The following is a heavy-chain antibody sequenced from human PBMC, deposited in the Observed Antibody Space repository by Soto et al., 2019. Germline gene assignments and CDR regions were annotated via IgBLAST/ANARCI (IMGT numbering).Heavy chain of an antibody. V-gene: IGHV3-30*18. D-gene: IGHD6-13*01. CDR1: GFTFSNYG. J-gene: IGHJ4*02. Sequence: QVQLVESGGGVVQPGRSLRLSCAASGFTFSNYGMHWVRQAPGKGLEWVAVISYDASDTYYADPVKGRFTISRDNSKNTLFLQMNSLRTDDTAVYYCAKDPGYSNSWPFDYWGQGTLVTVSS. CDR3: AKDPGYSNSWPFDY. CDR2: ISYDASDT.